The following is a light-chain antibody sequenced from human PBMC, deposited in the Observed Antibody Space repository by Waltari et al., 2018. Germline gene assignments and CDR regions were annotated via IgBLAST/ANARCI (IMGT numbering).Light chain of an antibody. CDR3: SSYTSSTTYV. Sequence: ALTQPASVSGSPGQSITISCTGTSRDVGGYNYVSWYQQHPGKAPKLMIYDVNRRPSGVSYRFSGSKSGNTASLTISGLQAEDEADYYCSSYTSSTTYVFGTGTKVTVV. J-gene: IGLJ1*01. V-gene: IGLV2-14*03. CDR1: SRDVGGYNY. CDR2: DVN.